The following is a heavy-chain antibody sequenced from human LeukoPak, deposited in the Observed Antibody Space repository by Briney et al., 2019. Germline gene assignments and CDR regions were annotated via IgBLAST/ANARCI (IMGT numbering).Heavy chain of an antibody. J-gene: IGHJ5*02. V-gene: IGHV4-4*07. D-gene: IGHD4-17*01. CDR3: AREQIIDDYGDYDGWFDP. Sequence: PSETLSLTCTVSGGSISSDYWSWIRQPAGKGLEWIGRIYTSGSTNYNPSLKSRVTMSVDTSKNQFSLKLSCVTSADTAVYYCAREQIIDDYGDYDGWFDPWGQGTLVTVSS. CDR1: GGSISSDY. CDR2: IYTSGST.